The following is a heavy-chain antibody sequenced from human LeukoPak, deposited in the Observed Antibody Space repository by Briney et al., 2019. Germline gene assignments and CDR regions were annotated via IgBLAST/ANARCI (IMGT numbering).Heavy chain of an antibody. CDR2: IRYDGSNK. CDR3: AKDWAL. D-gene: IGHD3-16*01. CDR1: GFMFSSYG. V-gene: IGHV3-30*02. Sequence: GGSLRLSCAASGFMFSSYGMDWVRQAPGRGLEWVAYIRYDGSNKYYADSVKGRFTISRDNSKNTLYLQMNSLRAEDTAVYYCAKDWALWGQGTMVTVSS. J-gene: IGHJ3*01.